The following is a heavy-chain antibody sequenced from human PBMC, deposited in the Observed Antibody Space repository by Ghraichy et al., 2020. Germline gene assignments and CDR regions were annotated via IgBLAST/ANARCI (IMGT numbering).Heavy chain of an antibody. J-gene: IGHJ6*02. V-gene: IGHV3-43*02. D-gene: IGHD6-13*01. CDR2: ISGDGGST. Sequence: GGSLRLSCAASGFTFDDYAMHWVRQAPGKGLEWVSLISGDGGSTYYADSVKGRFTISRDNSKNSLYLQMNSLRTEDTALYYCAKDMSLAAADQPPPYYYCGMDVWSQGTSVTVSS. CDR1: GFTFDDYA. CDR3: AKDMSLAAADQPPPYYYCGMDV.